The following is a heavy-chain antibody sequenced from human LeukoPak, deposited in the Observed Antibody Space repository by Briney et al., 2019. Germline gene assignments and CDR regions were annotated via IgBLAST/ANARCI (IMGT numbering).Heavy chain of an antibody. CDR1: GYTFTSYG. CDR2: ISAYNGNT. D-gene: IGHD1-26*01. CDR3: ARDHASIVGAYFDY. J-gene: IGHJ4*02. Sequence: ASVMVSCKASGYTFTSYGISWVRQAPGQGLEWMGWISAYNGNTNYAQKLQGRVTMTTDTSTSTAYMELRSLRSDDTAVYYCARDHASIVGAYFDYWGQGTLVTVSS. V-gene: IGHV1-18*01.